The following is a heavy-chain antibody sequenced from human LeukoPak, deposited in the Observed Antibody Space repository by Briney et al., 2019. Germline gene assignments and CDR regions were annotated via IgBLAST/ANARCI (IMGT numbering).Heavy chain of an antibody. Sequence: SETLSLTCAVYGGSFSGYYWSWIRQPPGKGLEWIGEINHSGSTNYNPSLKSRVTISVDTSKNQFSLKLTSVTAADTAVYYCARGQRRQGYCSNTSCYGYYYYFMDVWDKGTTVTVSS. D-gene: IGHD2-2*01. V-gene: IGHV4-34*01. J-gene: IGHJ6*03. CDR3: ARGQRRQGYCSNTSCYGYYYYFMDV. CDR2: INHSGST. CDR1: GGSFSGYY.